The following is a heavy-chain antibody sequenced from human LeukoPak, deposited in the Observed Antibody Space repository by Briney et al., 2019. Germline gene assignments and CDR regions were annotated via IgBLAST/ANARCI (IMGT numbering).Heavy chain of an antibody. J-gene: IGHJ4*02. CDR3: ARDPGDDGGSWYYFDY. Sequence: TGGSLRLSCAASGFTVSSNYMSWVRQAPGKGLEWVSVMYSGGRKYYADSVKGRFTTSRDNSKNTLYLQMNGVRAEDTAMYYCARDPGDDGGSWYYFDYWGQGTLVTVSS. D-gene: IGHD6-13*01. CDR2: MYSGGRK. V-gene: IGHV3-66*01. CDR1: GFTVSSNY.